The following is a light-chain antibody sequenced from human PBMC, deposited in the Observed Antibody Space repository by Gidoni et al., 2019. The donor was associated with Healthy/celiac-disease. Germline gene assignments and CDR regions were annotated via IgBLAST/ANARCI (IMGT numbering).Light chain of an antibody. CDR3: QQLNSYPPFT. V-gene: IGKV1-9*01. Sequence: IQLTQSPDSLAAAVGDRVTNTGRASQGISSYLALYQQKPGKAPKLLFYAASTLQSGVPSRFSGSGSGTDFTLTISSLQPEDFATYYCQQLNSYPPFTFGPGTKVDIK. CDR2: AAS. CDR1: QGISSY. J-gene: IGKJ3*01.